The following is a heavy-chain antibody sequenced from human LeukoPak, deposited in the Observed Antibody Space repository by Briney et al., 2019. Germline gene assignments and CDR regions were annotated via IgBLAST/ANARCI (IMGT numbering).Heavy chain of an antibody. CDR2: IVVGSGNT. Sequence: TSVKVSCKASGFTFTSSAVQWVRQARGQRLEWIGWIVVGSGNTNYAQKFQERVTITRDMSTSTAYMELSSLRSEDTAVYYCARGRTTDYYYYMDVWGKGTTVTVSS. J-gene: IGHJ6*03. V-gene: IGHV1-58*01. D-gene: IGHD4-11*01. CDR3: ARGRTTDYYYYMDV. CDR1: GFTFTSSA.